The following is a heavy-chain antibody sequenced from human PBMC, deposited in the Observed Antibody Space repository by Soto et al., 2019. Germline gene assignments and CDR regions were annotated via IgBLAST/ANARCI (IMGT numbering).Heavy chain of an antibody. Sequence: GGSLRLSCEVSGCTFVMYSMSWVRHGPGKGLEWVAKIPQDGGGGHYADSVKGRFTISRDNGKNSRYRQRNNLRAEGTAVYYYARDPLLLPAHYFFYGSDVWGRGATVTVSS. J-gene: IGHJ6*02. CDR2: IPQDGGGG. CDR1: GCTFVMYS. D-gene: IGHD2-21*02. V-gene: IGHV3-7*03. CDR3: ARDPLLLPAHYFFYGSDV.